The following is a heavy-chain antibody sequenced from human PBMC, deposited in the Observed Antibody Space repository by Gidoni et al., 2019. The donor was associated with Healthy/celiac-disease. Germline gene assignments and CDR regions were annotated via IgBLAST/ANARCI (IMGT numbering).Heavy chain of an antibody. Sequence: EVQLVESGGGLVKPGGSLRLSCAASGFTFSSYSMNWVRQAPGKGLEWFSSISSSSSYIYYADSVKGRFTISRDNAKNSLYLQMNSPRAEDTAVYYCARGAVAGPLGIFNWGQGTLVTVSS. CDR3: ARGAVAGPLGIFN. J-gene: IGHJ4*02. D-gene: IGHD6-19*01. V-gene: IGHV3-21*01. CDR1: GFTFSSYS. CDR2: ISSSSSYI.